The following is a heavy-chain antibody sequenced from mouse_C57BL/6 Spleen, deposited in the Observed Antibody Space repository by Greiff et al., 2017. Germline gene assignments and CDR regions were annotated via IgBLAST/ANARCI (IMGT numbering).Heavy chain of an antibody. D-gene: IGHD1-1*01. Sequence: EVKLVESGGGLVKPGGSLKLSCAASGFTFSDYGMHWVRQAPEKGLEWVAYISSGSSTIYYADTVKGRFTISRDNAKNTLFLQMTSLRSEDTAMYYCARRIYYGSSPHYAMDYWGQGTSVTVSS. V-gene: IGHV5-17*01. CDR2: ISSGSSTI. J-gene: IGHJ4*01. CDR3: ARRIYYGSSPHYAMDY. CDR1: GFTFSDYG.